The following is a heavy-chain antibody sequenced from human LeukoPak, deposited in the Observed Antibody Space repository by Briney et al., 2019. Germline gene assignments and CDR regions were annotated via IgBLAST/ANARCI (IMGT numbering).Heavy chain of an antibody. CDR3: ARDRGPYVGIANNWVGP. D-gene: IGHD3-10*02. J-gene: IGHJ5*02. V-gene: IGHV3-48*03. CDR1: GFTFSSYE. CDR2: ISSSGTTI. Sequence: PGGSLRLSCAPSGFTFSSYEMHWVRQAPGTGLESVSDISSSGTTIYYADSVKGRFTNSRDNAKNSLYLKMNSLRAKDTAVYYCARDRGPYVGIANNWVGPWGQGTLVAVSS.